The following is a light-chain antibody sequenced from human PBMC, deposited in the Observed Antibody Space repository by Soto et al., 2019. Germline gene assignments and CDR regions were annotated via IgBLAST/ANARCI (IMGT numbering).Light chain of an antibody. V-gene: IGLV2-8*01. CDR2: EVS. CDR3: SSYGGGYNFVV. CDR1: STDVGGHNY. J-gene: IGLJ2*01. Sequence: QSALAQPPSASGPPGQSVTISCTGTSTDVGGHNYVSWYQQHPGKAPKLIIYEVSKRPSGVPDRFSGSKSGNTASLTVSGLQADDEADYYCSSYGGGYNFVVFGGGTKVTVL.